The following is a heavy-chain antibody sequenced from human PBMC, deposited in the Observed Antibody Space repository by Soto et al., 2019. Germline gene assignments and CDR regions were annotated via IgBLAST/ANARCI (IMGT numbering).Heavy chain of an antibody. CDR3: ARLPGLYSSVDY. V-gene: IGHV4-59*08. D-gene: IGHD2-8*01. CDR1: GGSISSYY. CDR2: IYYSGST. Sequence: SETLSLTCTVSGGSISSYYWSWIRQPPGKGLEWIGYIYYSGSTNYNPSLKSRVTISVDTSKNQFSLKLSSVTAADTAVYYCARLPGLYSSVDYWGQGTLVTVSS. J-gene: IGHJ4*02.